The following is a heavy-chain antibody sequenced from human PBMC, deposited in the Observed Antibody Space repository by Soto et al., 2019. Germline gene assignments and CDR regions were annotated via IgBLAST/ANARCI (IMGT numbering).Heavy chain of an antibody. V-gene: IGHV4-30-4*01. CDR2: IYYIGST. D-gene: IGHD2-21*01. CDR1: GGSISSGDYY. CDR3: ARAMAQKPVIPTDFDS. Sequence: SETLSLTCTVSGGSISSGDYYWSWIRQPPGKGLEWIGYIYYIGSTYYNPSLKSRVTISIDTSKNQFSLKLSSVTAADTAVYYCARAMAQKPVIPTDFDSWGQGTLVTVS. J-gene: IGHJ4*02.